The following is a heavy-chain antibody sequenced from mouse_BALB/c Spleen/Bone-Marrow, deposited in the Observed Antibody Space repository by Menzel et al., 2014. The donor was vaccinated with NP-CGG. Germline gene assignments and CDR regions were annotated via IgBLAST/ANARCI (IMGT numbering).Heavy chain of an antibody. CDR1: GDSITRGY. Sequence: EVNVVESGPSLVKPSQTLSLTCSVTGDSITRGYWNWIRKFPGDKLEYMGYISYSGSTYYSPSLKSRISITRDTSKNQYYLQLNSVTTEDTATYYCANYDGYYFDFWGQGTTLTVSS. CDR3: ANYDGYYFDF. J-gene: IGHJ2*01. CDR2: ISYSGST. V-gene: IGHV3-8*02. D-gene: IGHD2-3*01.